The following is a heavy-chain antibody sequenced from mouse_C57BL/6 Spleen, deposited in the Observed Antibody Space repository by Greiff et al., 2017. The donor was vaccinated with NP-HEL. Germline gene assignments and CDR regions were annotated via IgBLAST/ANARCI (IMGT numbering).Heavy chain of an antibody. CDR2: ISSGGDYI. D-gene: IGHD2-4*01. CDR3: TRDSGPIYYDYDVKTWFAY. Sequence: EVQGVESGEGLVKPGGSLKLSCAASGFTFSSYAMSWVRQTPEKRLEWVAYISSGGDYIYYADTVKGRFTISRDNARNTLYLQMSSLKSEDTAMYYCTRDSGPIYYDYDVKTWFAYWGQGTLVTVSA. V-gene: IGHV5-9-1*02. CDR1: GFTFSSYA. J-gene: IGHJ3*01.